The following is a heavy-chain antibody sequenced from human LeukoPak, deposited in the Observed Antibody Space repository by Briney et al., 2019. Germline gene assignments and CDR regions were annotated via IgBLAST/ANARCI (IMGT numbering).Heavy chain of an antibody. CDR3: AKAGGNFVFDY. J-gene: IGHJ4*02. V-gene: IGHV3-23*01. CDR1: GFTFSNYA. CDR2: IRGSGDST. Sequence: HPGGSLGLSCTTSGFTFSNYAMSWVRQAPGKGLEWVSLIRGSGDSTYYADSVKGRFTISRDNSKSALYLQMDSLRAEDTAIYYCAKAGGNFVFDYWGQGTLVTVSS. D-gene: IGHD1-7*01.